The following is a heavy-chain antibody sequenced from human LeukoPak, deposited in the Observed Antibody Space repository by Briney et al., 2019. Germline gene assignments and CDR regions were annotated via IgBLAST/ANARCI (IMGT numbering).Heavy chain of an antibody. V-gene: IGHV3-23*01. CDR1: GFTFSSYA. Sequence: PGGSLRLSCAASGFTFSSYAMSWVRQAPGKGLEWVSAISGSGGSTYYADSAKGRFTISRDNSKNTLYLQMNSLRAEDTAVYYCAKNGLLWFGESHNWFDPWGQGTLVTVSS. J-gene: IGHJ5*02. D-gene: IGHD3-10*01. CDR3: AKNGLLWFGESHNWFDP. CDR2: ISGSGGST.